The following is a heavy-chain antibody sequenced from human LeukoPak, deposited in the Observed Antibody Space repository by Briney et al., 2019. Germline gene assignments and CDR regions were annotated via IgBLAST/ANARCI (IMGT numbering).Heavy chain of an antibody. Sequence: SDTLALTCTVSGGSISNYLWSWIRQSPGQGPEWIGYISSSGTNYNPSLGSRVTISVDTSKNQFSLKLSSVTAADTAVYYCARDKSLRGNWFGNDYWGQGTLVTVSS. CDR2: ISSSGT. CDR3: ARDKSLRGNWFGNDY. D-gene: IGHD1-1*01. CDR1: GGSISNYL. J-gene: IGHJ4*02. V-gene: IGHV4-59*01.